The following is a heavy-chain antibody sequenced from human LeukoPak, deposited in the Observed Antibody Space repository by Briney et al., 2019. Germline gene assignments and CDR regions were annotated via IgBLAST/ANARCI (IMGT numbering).Heavy chain of an antibody. Sequence: PSETLSLTCTVSGGSISSSSYYWGWIRQPPGKGLEWIGSIYYSGSTYYNPSLKSRVTISVDTSKNQFSLKLSSVTAADTAVYYCARHEITIFGVVNGWGQGTLATVSS. D-gene: IGHD3-3*01. J-gene: IGHJ4*02. V-gene: IGHV4-39*01. CDR3: ARHEITIFGVVNG. CDR2: IYYSGST. CDR1: GGSISSSSYY.